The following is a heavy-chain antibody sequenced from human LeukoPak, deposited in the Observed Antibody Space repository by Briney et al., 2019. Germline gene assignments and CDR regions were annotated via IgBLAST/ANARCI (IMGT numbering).Heavy chain of an antibody. Sequence: GASVKVSCKASGFTFTSSAIQWVRQARGQRLEWIGWIFVGSGNTNYSQKLQGRVTMTTDTSTSTAYMELRSLRSDDTAVYYCARDREWLPGDYWGQGTLVTVSS. CDR1: GFTFTSSA. J-gene: IGHJ4*02. CDR3: ARDREWLPGDY. V-gene: IGHV1-58*02. D-gene: IGHD6-19*01. CDR2: IFVGSGNT.